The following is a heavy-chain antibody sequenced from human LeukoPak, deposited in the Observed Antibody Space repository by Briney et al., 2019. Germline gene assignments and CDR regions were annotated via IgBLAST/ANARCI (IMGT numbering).Heavy chain of an antibody. CDR2: IWSDGSKE. Sequence: GESLRHSCAASGFTFTTYGFHWLRQGPGKGLEWLAVIWSDGSKEYYADSVKGRFTISRDNSKNTLSLQMNSLRAEDTAVYYCARDGPGVVRGRHYYFAMDVWCHGTTVIVSS. J-gene: IGHJ6*02. CDR3: ARDGPGVVRGRHYYFAMDV. CDR1: GFTFTTYG. D-gene: IGHD1-26*01. V-gene: IGHV3-33*01.